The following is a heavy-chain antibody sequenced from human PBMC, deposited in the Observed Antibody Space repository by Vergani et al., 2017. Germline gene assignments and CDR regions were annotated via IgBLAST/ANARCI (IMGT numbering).Heavy chain of an antibody. CDR1: GFTFNQYS. V-gene: IGHV3-33*01. J-gene: IGHJ5*02. CDR2: TWYDGNNK. CDR3: ARDLRLLYNRFDP. D-gene: IGHD1-14*01. Sequence: QVQLVESGGGVVQPGRSLRLSCAASGFTFNQYSMHWVRQAPGKGLEWVAVTWYDGNNKQYADSVKGRFTISRDNSKSTMYLQMNSLRDEDTGVYYCARDLRLLYNRFDPWGQGTLLTVSS.